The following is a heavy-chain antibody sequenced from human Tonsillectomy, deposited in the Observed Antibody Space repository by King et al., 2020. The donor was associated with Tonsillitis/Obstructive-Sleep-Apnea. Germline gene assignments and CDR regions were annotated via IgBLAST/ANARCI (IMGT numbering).Heavy chain of an antibody. CDR3: ARDREYFRGWFHP. V-gene: IGHV3-53*01. D-gene: IGHD2/OR15-2a*01. CDR2: IYSGGST. J-gene: IGHJ5*02. CDR1: GFTVSSNY. Sequence: DVQLVESGGGLIQPGGSLRLSCAASGFTVSSNYMSWVRQAPGKGLEWVSVIYSGGSTYYADSVKGRFTISRDNSKNTLYLQMNSLRAEDTAVYYCARDREYFRGWFHPWGQGTLVTVSS.